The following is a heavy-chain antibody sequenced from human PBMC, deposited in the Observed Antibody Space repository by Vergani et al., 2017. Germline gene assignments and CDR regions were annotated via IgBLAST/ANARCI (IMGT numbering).Heavy chain of an antibody. J-gene: IGHJ6*02. D-gene: IGHD6-13*01. CDR2: INPSGGST. V-gene: IGHV1-46*03. CDR1: GYTFTSYY. Sequence: QVQLVQSGAEVKKPGASVKVSCKASGYTFTSYYMHWVRQAPGQGLEWMGIINPSGGSTSYAQKFQGRVTMTRDTSTSTVYMELSSLRSEDTAVYYCARGGAAAGTWRVAVTTSHSGYYYYGMDVWGQGTTVTVSS. CDR3: ARGGAAAGTWRVAVTTSHSGYYYYGMDV.